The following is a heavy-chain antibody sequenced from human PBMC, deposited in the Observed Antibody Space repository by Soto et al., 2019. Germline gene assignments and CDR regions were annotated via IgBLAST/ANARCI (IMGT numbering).Heavy chain of an antibody. D-gene: IGHD4-17*01. CDR2: INPSGGST. CDR1: GYTFPSYY. V-gene: IGHV1-46*03. Sequence: ASVKVSCKTSGYTFPSYYMHWVRQAPGQGLEWMGIINPSGGSTSYAQKFQGRVTMTRDTSTSTVYMELSSLRSEDTAVYYCARHGDPALWDYWGQGTLVTVSS. CDR3: ARHGDPALWDY. J-gene: IGHJ4*02.